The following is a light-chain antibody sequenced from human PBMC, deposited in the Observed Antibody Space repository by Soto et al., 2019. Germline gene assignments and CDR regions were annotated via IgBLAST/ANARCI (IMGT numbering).Light chain of an antibody. Sequence: QSVLTQRPLVSAAPGQKVTISCSGSSSNIGNNYVSWYQQLPGTAPKLLIYESNKRPSGIPDRFSGSKSGTSATLGITGLQTGDEADYYCGTWDSSLSAGGVFGGGTKLTVL. J-gene: IGLJ3*02. V-gene: IGLV1-51*02. CDR3: GTWDSSLSAGGV. CDR2: ESN. CDR1: SSNIGNNY.